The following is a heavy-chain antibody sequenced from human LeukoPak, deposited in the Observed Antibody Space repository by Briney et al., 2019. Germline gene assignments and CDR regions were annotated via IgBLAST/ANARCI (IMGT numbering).Heavy chain of an antibody. V-gene: IGHV4-34*01. Sequence: KPSETLSLTCAVYGGSFSGYYWSWIRQPPGKGLEWIGEINHSGSTNYNPSLKSRVTISVDTSKNQFSLKLSSVTAADTAVYYCARGSIVVVVAASGIGDYYYYGMDVWGQGTTVTASS. CDR1: GGSFSGYY. D-gene: IGHD2-15*01. J-gene: IGHJ6*02. CDR2: INHSGST. CDR3: ARGSIVVVVAASGIGDYYYYGMDV.